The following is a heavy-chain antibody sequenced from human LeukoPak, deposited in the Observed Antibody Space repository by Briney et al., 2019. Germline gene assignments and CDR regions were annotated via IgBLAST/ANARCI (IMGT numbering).Heavy chain of an antibody. CDR3: ARGSLWFGGLFRHYYYYYGMDV. J-gene: IGHJ6*02. V-gene: IGHV4-34*01. D-gene: IGHD3-10*01. Sequence: SETLSLTCAVYGGSFSGYYWSWIRQPPGKGLEWIGEINHSGSTNYNPSLKSRVTISVDTSKNQFSLKLSSVTAADTAVYYCARGSLWFGGLFRHYYYYYGMDVWGQGTTVTVSS. CDR1: GGSFSGYY. CDR2: INHSGST.